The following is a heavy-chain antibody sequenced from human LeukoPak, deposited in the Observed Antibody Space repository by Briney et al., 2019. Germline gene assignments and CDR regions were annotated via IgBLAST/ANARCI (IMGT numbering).Heavy chain of an antibody. CDR2: IYYSGST. J-gene: IGHJ4*02. D-gene: IGHD5-18*01. CDR3: ARHGYSFGDY. CDR1: GGSISSSSYY. Sequence: SETLSLTCTVSGGSISSSSYYWGWIRQPPGKWLEWIGSIYYSGSTYYNPSLKSRVTISVDTSKNQFSLKLSSVTAADTAVYYCARHGYSFGDYWGQGTLVTVSS. V-gene: IGHV4-39*01.